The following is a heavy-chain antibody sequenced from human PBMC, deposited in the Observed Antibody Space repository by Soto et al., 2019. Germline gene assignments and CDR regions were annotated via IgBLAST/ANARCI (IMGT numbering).Heavy chain of an antibody. J-gene: IGHJ3*02. CDR2: IYPGDSDT. D-gene: IGHD3-22*01. V-gene: IGHV5-51*01. CDR3: ARSYDSSGYYGSRRAFDI. CDR1: VYSFTSYW. Sequence: PGESLKISCKGSVYSFTSYWIGWVRQMPGKGLEWMGIIYPGDSDTRYSPSFQGQVTISADKSISTAYLQWSSLKASDTAMYYCARSYDSSGYYGSRRAFDIWGQGTMVTVSS.